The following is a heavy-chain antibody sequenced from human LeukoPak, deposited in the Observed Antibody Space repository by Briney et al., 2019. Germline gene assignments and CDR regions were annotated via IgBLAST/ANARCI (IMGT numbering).Heavy chain of an antibody. D-gene: IGHD4-11*01. CDR3: ARVTAVNYDLDY. CDR1: GFTVSSNY. CDR2: IYNSGST. J-gene: IGHJ4*02. V-gene: IGHV4-59*08. Sequence: GSLRLSCAASGFTVSSNYMSWVRQAPGKGLEWIGYIYNSGSTKYNPSLKSRVTISVDTSKNQFSLKLSSVTAADTAVYYCARVTAVNYDLDYWGLGTLVTVSS.